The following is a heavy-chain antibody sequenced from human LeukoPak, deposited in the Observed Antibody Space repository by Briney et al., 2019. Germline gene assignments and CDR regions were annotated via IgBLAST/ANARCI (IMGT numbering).Heavy chain of an antibody. J-gene: IGHJ4*02. CDR3: ARHPERYSYFDY. CDR1: GGSISSYY. Sequence: PSETLSLTCTVSGGSISSYYWSWIRQPPGKGLEWIGYISYSGSTDYNPSLKSRVTISLDTSKNQFSLRLSSVTAADTAVYSCARHPERYSYFDYWGQGTLVT. D-gene: IGHD5-18*01. V-gene: IGHV4-59*08. CDR2: ISYSGST.